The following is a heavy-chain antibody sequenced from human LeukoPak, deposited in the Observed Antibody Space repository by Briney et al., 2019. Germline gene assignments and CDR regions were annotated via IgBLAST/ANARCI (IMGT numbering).Heavy chain of an antibody. J-gene: IGHJ3*02. V-gene: IGHV3-64*01. Sequence: GGSLRLSCAASGFTFSSYAMHWVRQAPGKGLEYVSAISINGGSTYYANSVKGRFTISRDNSKNTLYLQMGSLRAEDMAVYYCARVALGYGGNSGAFDIWXXGTMVTVSS. CDR3: ARVALGYGGNSGAFDI. D-gene: IGHD4-23*01. CDR2: ISINGGST. CDR1: GFTFSSYA.